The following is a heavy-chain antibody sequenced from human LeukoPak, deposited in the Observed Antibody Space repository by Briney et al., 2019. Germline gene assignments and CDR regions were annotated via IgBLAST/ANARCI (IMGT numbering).Heavy chain of an antibody. CDR2: INHSGST. Sequence: PSETLSLTCAVYGGSFGGYYWSWIRQPPGKGLEWIGEINHSGSTNYNPSLKSRVTISVDTSKNQFSLKLSSVTAADTAVYCCARGQGAIAAAGTRWFDPWGQGTLVTVSS. CDR1: GGSFGGYY. J-gene: IGHJ5*02. D-gene: IGHD6-13*01. V-gene: IGHV4-34*01. CDR3: ARGQGAIAAAGTRWFDP.